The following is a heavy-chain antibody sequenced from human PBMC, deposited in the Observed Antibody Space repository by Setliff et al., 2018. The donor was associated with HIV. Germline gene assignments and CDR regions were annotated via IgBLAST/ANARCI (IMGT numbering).Heavy chain of an antibody. Sequence: GEYLTLSCKGSRYSFKNYWVGWVRQLPANGQEWMGLIWPDDSDTIYSPSFQGQVTMSADKSISTAYLQSSILKASVTAVYYCARHVGRRWPQLPYWYFDLWGRGTLVTVSS. D-gene: IGHD1-1*01. V-gene: IGHV5-51*01. CDR2: IWPDDSDT. CDR1: RYSFKNYW. CDR3: ARHVGRRWPQLPYWYFDL. J-gene: IGHJ2*01.